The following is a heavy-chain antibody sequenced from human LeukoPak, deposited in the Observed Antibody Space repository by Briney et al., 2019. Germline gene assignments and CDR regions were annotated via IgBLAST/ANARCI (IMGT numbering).Heavy chain of an antibody. Sequence: PGGSLRLSCITSGFNFRGYNMAWVRQAPGKGLEWLATTTRDGSGKEYVVSVRGRFTISRDNAKNSIYLQMNTLSAEDTAVYFCVTEFWYRFDYWGQGLLVTVSS. CDR1: GFNFRGYN. V-gene: IGHV3-7*01. CDR3: VTEFWYRFDY. J-gene: IGHJ4*02. CDR2: TTRDGSGK. D-gene: IGHD3-3*01.